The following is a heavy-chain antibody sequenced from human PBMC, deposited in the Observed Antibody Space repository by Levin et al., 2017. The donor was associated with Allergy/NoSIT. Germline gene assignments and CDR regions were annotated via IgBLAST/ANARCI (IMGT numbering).Heavy chain of an antibody. CDR1: GFTFSSYA. CDR3: AKDRDTYVLATFDY. Sequence: ASVKVSCAASGFTFSSYAMSWVRQAPGKGLEWVSAISGSGGSTYYADSVKGRFTISRDNSKNTLYLQMNSLRAEDTAVYYCAKDRDTYVLATFDYWGQGTLVTVSS. D-gene: IGHD5-18*01. J-gene: IGHJ4*02. CDR2: ISGSGGST. V-gene: IGHV3-23*01.